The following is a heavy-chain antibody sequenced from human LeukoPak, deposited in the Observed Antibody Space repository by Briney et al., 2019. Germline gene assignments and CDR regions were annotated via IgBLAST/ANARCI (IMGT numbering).Heavy chain of an antibody. J-gene: IGHJ4*02. D-gene: IGHD6-19*01. CDR2: IYYSGST. V-gene: IGHV4-59*01. Sequence: SETLSLTCTVSGGSMSSYYWSWIRQPPGKGLEWIGYIYYSGSTNYNPSLKRIVTISGDTSKNQFSLKLSSVTAADTAVYYCARDYGSSCWQIVDHWGQGTLVTVSS. CDR1: GGSMSSYY. CDR3: ARDYGSSCWQIVDH.